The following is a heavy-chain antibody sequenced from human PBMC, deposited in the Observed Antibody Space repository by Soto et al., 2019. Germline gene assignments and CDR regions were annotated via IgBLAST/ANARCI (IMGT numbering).Heavy chain of an antibody. CDR3: ARKQHRNIFDS. J-gene: IGHJ4*02. CDR2: INHSGST. Sequence: SETLSLACAVYGGSFSCYYWSWIRQPPGKGLEWIGEINHSGSTNYNPSLKSRVTISVDTSKNQFSLKLSSVTAADTAVYYCARKQHRNIFDSWGQGTLVTVSS. CDR1: GGSFSCYY. D-gene: IGHD6-13*01. V-gene: IGHV4-34*01.